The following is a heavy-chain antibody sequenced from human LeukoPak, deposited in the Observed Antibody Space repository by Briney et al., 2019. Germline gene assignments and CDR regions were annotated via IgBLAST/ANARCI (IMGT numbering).Heavy chain of an antibody. V-gene: IGHV4-39*07. Sequence: SETLSLTCTVSGGSISSSGYYWGWIRQPPGKGLEWIGSMYYSGSTYYNPSLKSRVTISVDTSKNHFSLKLSSVTAADTAVYYCARNLIPEQLVLNFWGQGTLVTVSS. J-gene: IGHJ4*02. D-gene: IGHD6-13*01. CDR1: GGSISSSGYY. CDR3: ARNLIPEQLVLNF. CDR2: MYYSGST.